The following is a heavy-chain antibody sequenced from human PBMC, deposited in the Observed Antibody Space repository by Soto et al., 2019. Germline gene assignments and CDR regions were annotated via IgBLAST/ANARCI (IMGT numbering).Heavy chain of an antibody. V-gene: IGHV3-64*01. CDR3: ARDRYYFDSGGPEGYFQH. J-gene: IGHJ1*01. CDR2: ISSNGGTT. D-gene: IGHD3-22*01. CDR1: GFTFSTYA. Sequence: HPGGSLRLSCAASGFTFSTYAMQWVRQAPGKGLEFVSSISSNGGTTNYAYSVKGRFTISRDNSRDTLYLQMNSLRAEDTAVFYCARDRYYFDSGGPEGYFQHWGQGTLVTVSS.